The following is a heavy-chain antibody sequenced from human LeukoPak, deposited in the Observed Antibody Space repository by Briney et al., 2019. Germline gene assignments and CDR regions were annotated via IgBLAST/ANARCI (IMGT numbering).Heavy chain of an antibody. CDR3: TTGGPISGFDY. J-gene: IGHJ4*02. CDR2: LISKTDGGAK. V-gene: IGHV3-15*01. D-gene: IGHD3-3*01. CDR1: GFTFSNAW. Sequence: AGSLRFSCAASGFTFSNAWMSWLRRAPGKGLEWVGRLISKTDGGAKDYVAPVKGRFNISRYDSKNTLYRQMNSLKTEDTAVYYCTTGGPISGFDYWGQGTLVTVSS.